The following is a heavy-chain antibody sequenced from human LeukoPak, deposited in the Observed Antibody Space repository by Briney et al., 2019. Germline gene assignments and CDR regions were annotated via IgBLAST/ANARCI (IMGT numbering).Heavy chain of an antibody. CDR3: ARDPDHGALDY. CDR1: GLTFSRCW. CDR2: INQDGSGK. Sequence: GGSLRLSCAASGLTFSRCWMSWVRQAPGKGLEWVADINQDGSGKYYVDSVKGRFTVSRDNAKNSLYLQMNSLRAEDTAMYYCARDPDHGALDYWGQGTPVTVFS. J-gene: IGHJ4*02. D-gene: IGHD4-17*01. V-gene: IGHV3-7*01.